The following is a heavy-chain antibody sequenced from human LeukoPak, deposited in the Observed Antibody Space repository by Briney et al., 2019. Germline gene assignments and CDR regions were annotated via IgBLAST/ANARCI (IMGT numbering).Heavy chain of an antibody. D-gene: IGHD3-22*01. V-gene: IGHV3-23*01. CDR1: GFTFSSYA. CDR3: AKESTMIVVVITLQDY. Sequence: GGSLRLSCAASGFTFSSYAMSWGRQAPGTGLEWVSAISGSGVSKYYTDSVKGRFTISRDNSKNKLYMQMNSLRAEDTAVYYCAKESTMIVVVITLQDYWGQGTLVTVSS. J-gene: IGHJ4*02. CDR2: ISGSGVSK.